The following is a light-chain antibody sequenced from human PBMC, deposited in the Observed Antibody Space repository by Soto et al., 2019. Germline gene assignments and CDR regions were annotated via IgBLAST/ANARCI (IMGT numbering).Light chain of an antibody. V-gene: IGKV3D-11*01. J-gene: IGKJ3*01. CDR3: QQRFSWRS. CDR2: DAS. Sequence: IVLAQSPATLSLSPGERATLSCRASQDVGHYLAWYQQRPGQAPRLLIYDASNRATGIPARFSGSGSGTDFTLIISSLEPEDFAVYYCQQRFSWRSFGPGTRVDFK. CDR1: QDVGHY.